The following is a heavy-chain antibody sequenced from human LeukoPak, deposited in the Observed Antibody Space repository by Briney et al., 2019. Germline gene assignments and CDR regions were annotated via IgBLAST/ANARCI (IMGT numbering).Heavy chain of an antibody. CDR2: IYPGDSDT. CDR3: ARRQGCSSTSCLPDY. Sequence: GESLKISCRGSGYSFTTYWIGWVRQMPGKGLEWMGIIYPGDSDTRYTPSFQGQVTMSADKSINTAYLQWSSLKASDTAMYYCARRQGCSSTSCLPDYWGQGTLVTLSP. D-gene: IGHD2-2*01. CDR1: GYSFTTYW. J-gene: IGHJ4*02. V-gene: IGHV5-51*01.